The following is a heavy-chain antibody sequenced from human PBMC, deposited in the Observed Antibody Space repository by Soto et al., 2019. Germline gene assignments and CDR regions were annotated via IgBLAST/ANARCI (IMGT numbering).Heavy chain of an antibody. CDR1: GFSLSTSGVG. D-gene: IGHD2-15*01. Sequence: QITLKESGPTLVKPTQTLTLTCTFSGFSLSTSGVGVGWIRQPPGKALEWLALIYLDDDKRFSPSLKSKLTITNATSKNQVVLTMTNMDPVDTTTYYCAHRPSYCSGGSCYSGFDYWGQGTLVTVSS. V-gene: IGHV2-5*02. CDR3: AHRPSYCSGGSCYSGFDY. CDR2: IYLDDDK. J-gene: IGHJ4*02.